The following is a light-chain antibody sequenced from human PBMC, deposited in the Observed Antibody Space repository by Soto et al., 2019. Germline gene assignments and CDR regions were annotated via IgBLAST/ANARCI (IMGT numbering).Light chain of an antibody. V-gene: IGKV1-39*01. J-gene: IGKJ1*01. CDR2: STS. CDR1: QSIDTY. CDR3: QPSYSGPWT. Sequence: DIQRTQSPSSLSASVGDRVTIACRASQSIDTYLNWYQQKPGKALNLLIYSTSNLQSGVPSRFSGSRSGTDFTLTISSLQPEDFATYYCQPSYSGPWTFGQGTIIEIK.